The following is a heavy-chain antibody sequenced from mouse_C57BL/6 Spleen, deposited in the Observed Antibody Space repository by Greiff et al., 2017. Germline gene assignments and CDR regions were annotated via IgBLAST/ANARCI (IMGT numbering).Heavy chain of an antibody. CDR2: ISDGGSYT. CDR1: GFTFSSYA. CDR3: ARGGYGNSYYYAMDY. Sequence: DVHLVESGGGLVKPGGSLKLSCAASGFTFSSYAMSWVRQTPEKRLEWVATISDGGSYTYYPDNVKGRFTISRDNAKNNLYLQMSHLKSEDTAMYYCARGGYGNSYYYAMDYWGQGTSVTVSS. D-gene: IGHD2-1*01. V-gene: IGHV5-4*01. J-gene: IGHJ4*01.